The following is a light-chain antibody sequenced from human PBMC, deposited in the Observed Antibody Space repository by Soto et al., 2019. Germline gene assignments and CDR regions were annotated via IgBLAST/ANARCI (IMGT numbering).Light chain of an antibody. V-gene: IGLV2-14*01. CDR1: SSDGGGYNY. Sequence: HSALTPPASVSESPGQSITISCTRTSSDGGGYNYVSWYQQQPGKAPKLMIYEVSNRPSGVSNRFSVSKSGNIASLTISGLQAEDEADYYCSSYSSSSSLYVFGTGTKVTVL. CDR3: SSYSSSSSLYV. CDR2: EVS. J-gene: IGLJ1*01.